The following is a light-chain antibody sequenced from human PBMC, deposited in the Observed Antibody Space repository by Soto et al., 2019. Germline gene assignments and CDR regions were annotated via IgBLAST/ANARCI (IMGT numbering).Light chain of an antibody. CDR2: GAS. CDR3: QQYNNWTPWT. J-gene: IGKJ1*01. CDR1: QSVSSN. V-gene: IGKV3-15*01. Sequence: EILMPQCPATLSVSPGARATLSCGASQSVSSNLAWYQQKPVQAPRLLIYGASTRANGIPARFSGSGCATELTPTISSLQSEDFAVYYCQQYNNWTPWTFGQGTKVDIK.